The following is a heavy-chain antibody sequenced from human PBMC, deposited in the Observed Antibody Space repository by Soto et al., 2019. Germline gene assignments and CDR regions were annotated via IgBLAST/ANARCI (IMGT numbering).Heavy chain of an antibody. V-gene: IGHV4-34*01. J-gene: IGHJ6*02. CDR3: ARGYYDFWSGYYRRYYYYYGMDV. D-gene: IGHD3-3*01. CDR1: GGSFRGYY. CDR2: INHSGST. Sequence: SETLSLTCAVYGGSFRGYYWGWIRQPPGKGLEWIGEINHSGSTNYNPSLKSRVTISVDTSKNQFSLKLSSVTAADTAVYYCARGYYDFWSGYYRRYYYYYGMDVWGQGTTVT.